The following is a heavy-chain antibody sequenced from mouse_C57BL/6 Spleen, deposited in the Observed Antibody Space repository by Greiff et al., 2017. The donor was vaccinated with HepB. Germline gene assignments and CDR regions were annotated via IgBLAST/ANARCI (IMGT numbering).Heavy chain of an antibody. Sequence: VQLQESGAELARPGASVKMSCKASCYTFTSYTMHWVKQRPGQGLEWIGYINPSSGYTKYNQKFKDKATLTADKSSSTAYMQLSSLTSEDSAVYYCAREGYDSLYYFDYWGQGTTLTVSS. J-gene: IGHJ2*01. CDR2: INPSSGYT. CDR3: AREGYDSLYYFDY. V-gene: IGHV1-4*01. CDR1: CYTFTSYT. D-gene: IGHD2-4*01.